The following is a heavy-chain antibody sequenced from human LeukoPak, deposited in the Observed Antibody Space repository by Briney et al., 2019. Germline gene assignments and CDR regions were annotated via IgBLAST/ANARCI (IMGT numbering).Heavy chain of an antibody. CDR2: INPNSGGT. CDR3: ARAMIVVVTNGMDV. D-gene: IGHD3-22*01. V-gene: IGHV1-2*02. J-gene: IGHJ6*02. Sequence: ASVKVSCKASGYTFTGYYMHWVRQAPGQGLEWMGWINPNSGGTNYAQKFQGRVTMTRDTSISTAYMELSRLRSDDTAVYYCARAMIVVVTNGMDVWGQGTTVTVSS. CDR1: GYTFTGYY.